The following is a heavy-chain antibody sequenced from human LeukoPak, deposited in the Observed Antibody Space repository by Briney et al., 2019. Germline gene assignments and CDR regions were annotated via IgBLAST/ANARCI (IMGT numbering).Heavy chain of an antibody. Sequence: GGTLRLSCVASGFTFSDAWMSWVRQAPGKGLEWVGLIKSKTDGGTTDYAALVKGRFTISRDDSKNMLYLQMNSLKTEDTAVYFCATGWGGFDYWGQGTLVTVSS. CDR1: GFTFSDAW. D-gene: IGHD3-10*01. J-gene: IGHJ4*02. V-gene: IGHV3-15*01. CDR3: ATGWGGFDY. CDR2: IKSKTDGGTT.